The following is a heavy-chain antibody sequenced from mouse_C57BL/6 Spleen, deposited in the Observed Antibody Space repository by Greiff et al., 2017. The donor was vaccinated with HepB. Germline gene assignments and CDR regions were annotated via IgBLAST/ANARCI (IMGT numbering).Heavy chain of an antibody. V-gene: IGHV3-6*01. CDR1: GYSITSGYY. Sequence: EVQLVESGPGLVKPSQSLSLTCSVTGYSITSGYYWNWIRQFPGNKLEWMGYISYDGSNNYNPSLKNRISITRDTSKNQFFLKLNSVTTEDTATYYCARAGGNWDGFDYWGQGTTLTVSS. D-gene: IGHD4-1*01. CDR2: ISYDGSN. CDR3: ARAGGNWDGFDY. J-gene: IGHJ2*01.